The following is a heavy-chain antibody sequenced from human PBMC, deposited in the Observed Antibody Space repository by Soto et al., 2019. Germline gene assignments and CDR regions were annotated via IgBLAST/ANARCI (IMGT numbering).Heavy chain of an antibody. CDR1: GLSISSGGYY. V-gene: IGHV4-31*03. Sequence: SETLSLTCPVSGLSISSGGYYWSWLRQHPGKGLEWIGYIYYSGSTYYNPSLKSRVTISVDTSKNQFSLKLSSVTAADTAVYYCARVGEWELLDYWGQGTLVTVSS. CDR2: IYYSGST. D-gene: IGHD1-26*01. CDR3: ARVGEWELLDY. J-gene: IGHJ4*02.